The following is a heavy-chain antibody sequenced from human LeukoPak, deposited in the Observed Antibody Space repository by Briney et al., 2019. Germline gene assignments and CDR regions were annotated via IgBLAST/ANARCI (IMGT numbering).Heavy chain of an antibody. CDR2: IYYSGST. V-gene: IGHV4-59*01. CDR1: GGSISSYY. J-gene: IGHJ6*02. D-gene: IGHD4-17*01. CDR3: AREYGDYNLGSYGMDV. Sequence: PSETLSLTCTVSGGSISSYYWSWIRQPPGKGLEWIGYIYYSGSTNYNPSLKSRVTISVDTSKNQFSLKLSSVTAADTAVYYCAREYGDYNLGSYGMDVWGQGTTVTVSS.